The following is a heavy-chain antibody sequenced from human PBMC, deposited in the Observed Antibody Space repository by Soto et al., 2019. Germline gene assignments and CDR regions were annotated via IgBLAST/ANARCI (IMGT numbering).Heavy chain of an antibody. Sequence: PSETLSLTCTVSGGSNSSSSYYWGWIRQPPGKGLEWIGSIYYSGSTYYKPSLKSRVTISVDTSKNQFSLKLSSVTAADTAVYYCARRRTAMGPGHFDYWGQGTLVTVSS. J-gene: IGHJ4*02. D-gene: IGHD5-18*01. CDR3: ARRRTAMGPGHFDY. V-gene: IGHV4-39*01. CDR2: IYYSGST. CDR1: GGSNSSSSYY.